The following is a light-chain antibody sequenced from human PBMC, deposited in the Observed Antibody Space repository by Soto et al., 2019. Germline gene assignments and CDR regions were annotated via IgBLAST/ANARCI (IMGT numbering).Light chain of an antibody. CDR2: GNS. Sequence: QSVLTQPPSVSGAPGQRVTISCTGSSSNIGAGYDVHWYQQLPGTAPKLLIYGNSNRPSGVPDRFSGSKSGTSASLAITGLQAEDEADYYCSSFPTSSTYVFGTGTKVTVL. V-gene: IGLV1-40*01. CDR3: SSFPTSSTYV. CDR1: SSNIGAGYD. J-gene: IGLJ1*01.